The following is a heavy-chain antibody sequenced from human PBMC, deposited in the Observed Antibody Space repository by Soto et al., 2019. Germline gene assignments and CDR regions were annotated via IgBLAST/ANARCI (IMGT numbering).Heavy chain of an antibody. Sequence: QVQLQESGPGLVKPSQTLSLTCSVSGGSITSGGYSWTWIRHQPGKALQWIGYVLDRGNTYYNPSLIGRLPISVDTAKNLFSLELRSVTAADTAVYFCARGSGYYRNFDTWGQGPLVSVSS. J-gene: IGHJ4*02. D-gene: IGHD3-3*01. CDR1: GGSITSGGYS. V-gene: IGHV4-31*02. CDR2: VLDRGNT. CDR3: ARGSGYYRNFDT.